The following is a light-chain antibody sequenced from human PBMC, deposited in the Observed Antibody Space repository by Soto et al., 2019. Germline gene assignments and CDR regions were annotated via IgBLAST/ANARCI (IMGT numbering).Light chain of an antibody. CDR2: EDT. CDR3: SSYAGSTTYVV. V-gene: IGLV2-23*01. CDR1: SSDVGSYNL. Sequence: QSALTQPASVSGSPGQSITISCTGTSSDVGSYNLVSWYQQHPGKAPKRMIYEDTERPSGVSNRFSGSKSGNTASLTISGLQAEDEADYYCSSYAGSTTYVVFGGGTKLTVL. J-gene: IGLJ2*01.